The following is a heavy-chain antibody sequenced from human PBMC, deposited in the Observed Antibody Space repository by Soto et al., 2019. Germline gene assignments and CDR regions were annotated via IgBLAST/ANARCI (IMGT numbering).Heavy chain of an antibody. V-gene: IGHV3-30*18. CDR3: AKMPMNRVDRYYYSGMYV. J-gene: IGHJ6*02. CDR2: ISYDGSNK. D-gene: IGHD2-15*01. CDR1: GFTFSSYG. Sequence: QVQLVESGGGVVQPGRSLRLSCAASGFTFSSYGMHWVRQAPGKGLEWVAVISYDGSNKYYADSVKGRFTISRDNTKNTLYLHMNSLRAEDTAVYDCAKMPMNRVDRYYYSGMYVWGQGTTVTVAS.